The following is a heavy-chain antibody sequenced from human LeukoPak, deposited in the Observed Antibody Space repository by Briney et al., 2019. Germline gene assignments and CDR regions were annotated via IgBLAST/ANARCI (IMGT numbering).Heavy chain of an antibody. D-gene: IGHD3-10*01. CDR2: IYYSGST. V-gene: IGHV4-39*07. Sequence: ASETLSLTCTVSGGSISSSSYYWGWIRQPPGKGLEWIGSIYYSGSTYYDPSLKSRVTISVDTSKNQFYRKMSSVTATDTAVYYCAREAMVRGVIGPDYYYYMDVWGKGTTVTISS. J-gene: IGHJ6*03. CDR1: GGSISSSSYY. CDR3: AREAMVRGVIGPDYYYYMDV.